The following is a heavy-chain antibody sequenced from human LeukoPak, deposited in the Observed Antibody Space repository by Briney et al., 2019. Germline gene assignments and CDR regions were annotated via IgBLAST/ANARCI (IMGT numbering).Heavy chain of an antibody. CDR3: AAGGPPLDCGDYEMSFDY. Sequence: SVKVSCTASGFTFTSSAVQWVRQARGQRLEWIGWIVVGSGNTNYAQKFQERVTITRDMSTSTAYMELSSLRSEDTAVYYCAAGGPPLDCGDYEMSFDYWGQGTLVTVSS. CDR1: GFTFTSSA. V-gene: IGHV1-58*01. J-gene: IGHJ4*02. D-gene: IGHD4-17*01. CDR2: IVVGSGNT.